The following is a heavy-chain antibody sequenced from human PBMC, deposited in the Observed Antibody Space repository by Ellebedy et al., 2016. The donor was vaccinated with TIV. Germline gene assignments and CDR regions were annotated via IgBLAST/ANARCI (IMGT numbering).Heavy chain of an antibody. J-gene: IGHJ4*02. Sequence: GGSLRLXCAASGFTFSNFWMHWVRQAPGKGLVWVSRINSDGSGTGYADSVKGRFTISRDNAKNSLYLQMNSLRAEDTAVYYCAREVVVTGAPYYFNYWGQGTLVTVSS. V-gene: IGHV3-74*01. CDR2: INSDGSGT. D-gene: IGHD2-21*02. CDR3: AREVVVTGAPYYFNY. CDR1: GFTFSNFW.